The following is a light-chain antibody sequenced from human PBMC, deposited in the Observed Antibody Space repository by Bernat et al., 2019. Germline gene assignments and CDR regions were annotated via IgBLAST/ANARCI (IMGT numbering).Light chain of an antibody. Sequence: EIVLTQSLGTLSLSPGERATLSCRASQSIIGSYLAWYQQKPGQAPRLLIYGASSRATGIPDRFSGRGSGTDFTLTISRLEPEDFAVYYCPQYDNTPPAYTFGQGTKLEIK. CDR2: GAS. V-gene: IGKV3-20*01. CDR3: PQYDNTPPAYT. CDR1: QSIIGSY. J-gene: IGKJ2*01.